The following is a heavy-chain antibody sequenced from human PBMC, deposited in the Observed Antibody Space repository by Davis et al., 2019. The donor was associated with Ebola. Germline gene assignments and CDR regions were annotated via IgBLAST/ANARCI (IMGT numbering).Heavy chain of an antibody. CDR2: ISAYNGNT. CDR1: GYTFTNYG. Sequence: ASVKVSCKASGYTFTNYGITWVRQAPGQGLEWMGWISAYNGNTNYAQKLQGRVTMTTDTSTSTAYMELRSLRSDDTAVYYCARVGSSWTVDYYYGMDVWGKGTTVTVSS. J-gene: IGHJ6*04. V-gene: IGHV1-18*04. D-gene: IGHD6-13*01. CDR3: ARVGSSWTVDYYYGMDV.